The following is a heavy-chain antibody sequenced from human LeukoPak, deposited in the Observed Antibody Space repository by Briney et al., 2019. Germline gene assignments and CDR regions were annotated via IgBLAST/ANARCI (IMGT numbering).Heavy chain of an antibody. CDR3: ARVTGGRYCSTTSCYMRGWFDP. CDR2: IIPVFGTS. Sequence: ASVKVSCKASGGTFSSYAISWVRQAPGQGLEWMGGIIPVFGTSNYAQKFQGRVTITADESARTAYMELSSLRSEDTAVYYCARVTGGRYCSTTSCYMRGWFDPWGQGTLVTVSS. CDR1: GGTFSSYA. J-gene: IGHJ5*02. V-gene: IGHV1-69*13. D-gene: IGHD2-2*02.